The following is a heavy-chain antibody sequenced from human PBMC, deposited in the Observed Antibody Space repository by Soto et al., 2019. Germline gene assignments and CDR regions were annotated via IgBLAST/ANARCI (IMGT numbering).Heavy chain of an antibody. J-gene: IGHJ6*02. D-gene: IGHD3-10*01. CDR3: ARFYYGSGNYYYYGMDV. Sequence: QVQLQQWGAGLLKPSETLSLTCAVYGGSFSGYYWSWIRQPPGKGLEWIGEINHSGRTNYNPSLKSRVTISVDTSKNQFSLKLSSVTAADTAVYYCARFYYGSGNYYYYGMDVWGQGTTVTVSS. CDR2: INHSGRT. CDR1: GGSFSGYY. V-gene: IGHV4-34*01.